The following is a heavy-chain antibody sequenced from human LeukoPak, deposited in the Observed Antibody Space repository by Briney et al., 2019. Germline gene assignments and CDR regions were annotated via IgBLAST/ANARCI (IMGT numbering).Heavy chain of an antibody. Sequence: AGGSLRLSCAVSGFTFSNYWMSWVRQAPGKGLEWVANIKQDGSEKYYVDSVKGRFTISRDNAKNSLYLQMNSLRAEDRAVYYCARDRCSSTSCFIDYWGQGTLVTVSS. CDR3: ARDRCSSTSCFIDY. CDR1: GFTFSNYW. J-gene: IGHJ4*02. V-gene: IGHV3-7*04. D-gene: IGHD2-2*01. CDR2: IKQDGSEK.